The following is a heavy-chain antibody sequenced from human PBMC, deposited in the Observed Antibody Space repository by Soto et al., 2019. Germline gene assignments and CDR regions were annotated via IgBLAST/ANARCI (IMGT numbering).Heavy chain of an antibody. CDR3: ARTWRVATMSGEIGH. J-gene: IGHJ4*02. CDR1: GGTFSSYA. Sequence: QVQLVQSGAEVKKPGSSVKVSCKASGGTFSSYAISWVRQAPGQGLEWMGGIIPIVGTANYAQKFQGRVTIRGDEHTNTAYRELKSLRSGDRAVYYCARTWRVATMSGEIGHWGQGALGTGSS. D-gene: IGHD5-12*01. CDR2: IIPIVGTA. V-gene: IGHV1-69*01.